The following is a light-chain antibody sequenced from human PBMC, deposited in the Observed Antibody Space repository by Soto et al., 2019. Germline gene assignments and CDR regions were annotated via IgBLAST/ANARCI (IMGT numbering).Light chain of an antibody. J-gene: IGKJ1*01. CDR2: DAS. CDR3: QQRSNWPPT. Sequence: EIVLTQSPATLSLSPGEGASLSCRASQSVSSYLAWYQQKPGQAPRLLIYDASNRATGIPARFSGSGSGTDFTLTISSLEPEDFAVYYCQQRSNWPPTFGQGTKVAIK. V-gene: IGKV3-11*01. CDR1: QSVSSY.